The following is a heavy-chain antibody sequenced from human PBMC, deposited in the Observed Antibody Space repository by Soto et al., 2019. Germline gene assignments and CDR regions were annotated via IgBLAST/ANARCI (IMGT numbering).Heavy chain of an antibody. CDR2: TYYRSKWYN. Sequence: QVQLQQSGPGLVKPSQTLSLTCAISGDSVSSNSAAWNWIRQSPSRGLEWLGRTYYRSKWYNDYAVSVKSRITIHPDTSKNQFSLHLTSVTPEDTAVYYCARVALLSSNLLTWWFDPWGQGTLVTVST. CDR3: ARVALLSSNLLTWWFDP. D-gene: IGHD1-26*01. CDR1: GDSVSSNSAA. J-gene: IGHJ5*02. V-gene: IGHV6-1*01.